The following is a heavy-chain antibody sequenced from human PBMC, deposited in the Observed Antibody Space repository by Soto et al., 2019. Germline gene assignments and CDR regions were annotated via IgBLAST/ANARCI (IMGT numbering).Heavy chain of an antibody. CDR2: IYYSGGT. D-gene: IGHD6-13*01. CDR3: ARVRSRARISSWFDF. V-gene: IGHV4-39*01. CDR1: GGSISSSNYY. Sequence: QLQLQESGPGLVKPSETLSLTCSVSGGSISSSNYYWGWIRQPPGKGLEWIGTIYYSGGTYYNPSLKSRVAIVEDPSKIQLVLGVSSVTAEETAVYYCARVRSRARISSWFDFWGQGTLVTVSS. J-gene: IGHJ5*01.